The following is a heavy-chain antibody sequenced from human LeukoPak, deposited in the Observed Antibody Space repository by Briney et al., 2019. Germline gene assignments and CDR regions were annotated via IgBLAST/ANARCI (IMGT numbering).Heavy chain of an antibody. CDR1: GGSFSGYY. D-gene: IGHD3-22*01. Sequence: SETLSLTCAVYGGSFSGYYWSWLRQPPGKGLEWIGEINHSGSTNYNPSLQSRVTISVDTSKNQFSLKLSSVTSADTAVYYWARHHPYYYDSSGYSRYYFDYWGQGTLVSVSS. J-gene: IGHJ4*02. CDR2: INHSGST. CDR3: ARHHPYYYDSSGYSRYYFDY. V-gene: IGHV4-34*01.